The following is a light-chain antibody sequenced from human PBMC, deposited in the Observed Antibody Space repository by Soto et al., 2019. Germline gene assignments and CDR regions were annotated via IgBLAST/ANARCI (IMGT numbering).Light chain of an antibody. Sequence: DIVLTQSPDTLSLSPGERATLSCRASQSVSSNYLAWYQQKPGQAPRLLIYGASTRATGIPDRFSGSGSGTDFTLTISILEPEDFAVYYCQQYGSSSYTFGQGTRLEIK. V-gene: IGKV3-20*01. CDR3: QQYGSSSYT. CDR2: GAS. CDR1: QSVSSNY. J-gene: IGKJ2*01.